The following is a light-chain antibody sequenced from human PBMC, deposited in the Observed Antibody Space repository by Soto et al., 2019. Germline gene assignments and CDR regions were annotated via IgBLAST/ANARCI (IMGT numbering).Light chain of an antibody. CDR3: LQHLGYPPT. CDR2: AAS. J-gene: IGKJ1*01. V-gene: IGKV1-17*01. Sequence: DIQMTQSPSSLSASVGDRVTITCRASQDVDDDLGWFQQRPGQAPQRLLYAASILQSGVPSRFSGSGSGTEYTPTIDSLQPEYFASYFCLQHLGYPPTFGQGTKVEL. CDR1: QDVDDD.